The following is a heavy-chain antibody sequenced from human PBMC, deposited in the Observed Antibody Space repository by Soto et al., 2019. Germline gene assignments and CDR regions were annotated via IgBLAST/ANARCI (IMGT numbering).Heavy chain of an antibody. CDR2: ISSSGSTI. Sequence: GGSLRLSCAASGFTFSDYYMSWIRQAPGKGLEWVSYISSSGSTIYYADSVKGRFTISRDNAKNSLYLQMNSLRAEDTAVYYCARDGAHYYDFWSGYSPIEYWGQGTLVTVSS. CDR3: ARDGAHYYDFWSGYSPIEY. V-gene: IGHV3-11*01. D-gene: IGHD3-3*01. CDR1: GFTFSDYY. J-gene: IGHJ4*02.